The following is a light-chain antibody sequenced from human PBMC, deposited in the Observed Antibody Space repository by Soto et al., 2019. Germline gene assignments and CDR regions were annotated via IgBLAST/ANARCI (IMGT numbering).Light chain of an antibody. CDR3: QQYNTYPWT. Sequence: DIEMTQSPSTLSGSVGDRVTITCGASQTISSWLAWYQQKPGKAPKLLIYKASTLKSGVPSRLSGSGSGTELTITISSLQTDDFATYYCQQYNTYPWTFGQGTKVDIK. CDR2: KAS. J-gene: IGKJ1*01. CDR1: QTISSW. V-gene: IGKV1-5*03.